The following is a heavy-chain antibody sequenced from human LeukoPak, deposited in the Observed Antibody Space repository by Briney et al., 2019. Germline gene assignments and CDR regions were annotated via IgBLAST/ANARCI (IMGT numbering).Heavy chain of an antibody. Sequence: GGSLRLSCAASGFTFSSYAMSWVRQAPGKGLVWVSRINSDGSITNYADSVKGRFTISRDNAKNTLYLQMSSLRAEDTAVYYCAKIDAYWGQGTLVTVSS. J-gene: IGHJ4*02. V-gene: IGHV3-74*01. CDR3: AKIDAY. CDR2: INSDGSIT. CDR1: GFTFSSYA.